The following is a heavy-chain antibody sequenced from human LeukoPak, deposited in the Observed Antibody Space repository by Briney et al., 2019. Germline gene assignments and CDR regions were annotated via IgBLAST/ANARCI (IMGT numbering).Heavy chain of an antibody. Sequence: SETLSLTCTVSGGSISSGSYYWSWIRQPAGKGLEWIGRIYTSGSTIYNPSLKSRVTISVDTSKNQFSLKLSSVTAADTAVYYCAGSGGSYLVRTLPTYDYWGQGTLVTVSS. V-gene: IGHV4-61*02. CDR3: AGSGGSYLVRTLPTYDY. D-gene: IGHD3-16*02. CDR1: GGSISSGSYY. J-gene: IGHJ4*02. CDR2: IYTSGST.